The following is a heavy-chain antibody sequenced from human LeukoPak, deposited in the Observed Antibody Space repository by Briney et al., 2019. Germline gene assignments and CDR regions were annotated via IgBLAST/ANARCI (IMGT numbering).Heavy chain of an antibody. CDR2: IHYSGST. J-gene: IGHJ4*02. V-gene: IGHV4-39*07. Sequence: SETLSLTCTVSGDSISSSSYYWGWIRQPPGKGLEWIGNIHYSGSTYYNPSLKSRVTISVDTSKNQFSLKLSSVTAADTAVYYCARDQLLWFGEKGLDYWGQGALVTVSS. CDR1: GDSISSSSYY. CDR3: ARDQLLWFGEKGLDY. D-gene: IGHD3-10*01.